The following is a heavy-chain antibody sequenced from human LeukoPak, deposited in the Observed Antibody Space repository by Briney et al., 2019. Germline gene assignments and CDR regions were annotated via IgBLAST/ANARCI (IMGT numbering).Heavy chain of an antibody. CDR1: GFTFSSYG. CDR2: ISYDGSNK. J-gene: IGHJ3*02. Sequence: RSLRLSCAASGFTFSSYGMHWVQQAPGRGLEWVAVISYDGSNKYYADSVKGRFTISRDNSKNTLYLQMNSLRAEDTAVYYCAKDAFYGSGPGIWGQGTMVTVSS. CDR3: AKDAFYGSGPGI. V-gene: IGHV3-30*18. D-gene: IGHD3-10*01.